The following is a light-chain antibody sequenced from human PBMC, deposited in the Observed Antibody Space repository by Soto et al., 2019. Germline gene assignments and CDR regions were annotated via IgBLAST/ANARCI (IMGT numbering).Light chain of an antibody. J-gene: IGKJ1*01. Sequence: DIQMTQSPTSLSASVGDRVTISCRASQRIGTYLVWYQQKPGKAPRLLISGASSVQSGVPPRFSGSGSATNFILTISSLRPEDIATYYCQQTASAPPWTFGQGTKVDIK. V-gene: IGKV1-39*01. CDR1: QRIGTY. CDR3: QQTASAPPWT. CDR2: GAS.